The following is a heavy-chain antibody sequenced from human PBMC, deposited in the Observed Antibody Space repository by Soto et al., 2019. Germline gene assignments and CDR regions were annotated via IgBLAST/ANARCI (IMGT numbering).Heavy chain of an antibody. D-gene: IGHD6-19*01. V-gene: IGHV3-30-3*01. CDR1: GFTFSSYA. CDR2: ISYDGSNK. Sequence: GGSLRLSCAASGFTFSSYAMHWVRQAPGKGLEWVAVISYDGSNKYYADSVKGRFTISRDNSKNTLYLQMNSLRAEDTAVYYCAREPPIRAVAGTYYYYGMDVWGQGTTVTVSS. CDR3: AREPPIRAVAGTYYYYGMDV. J-gene: IGHJ6*02.